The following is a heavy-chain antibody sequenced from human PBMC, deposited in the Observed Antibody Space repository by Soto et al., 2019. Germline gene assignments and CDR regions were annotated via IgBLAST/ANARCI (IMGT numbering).Heavy chain of an antibody. CDR1: GYDFTTYG. CDR2: ISAHNGNT. V-gene: IGHV1-18*01. D-gene: IGHD1-1*01. Sequence: QVHLVQSGAEVKKPGASVKVSCKGSGYDFTTYGITWVRQAPGQGLEWKAWISAHNGNTDYAQKLQGRGTVTRDTSTSTAYMELRSLRSDDTAVYYCARGRYGDYWGQGALVTVSS. CDR3: ARGRYGDY. J-gene: IGHJ4*02.